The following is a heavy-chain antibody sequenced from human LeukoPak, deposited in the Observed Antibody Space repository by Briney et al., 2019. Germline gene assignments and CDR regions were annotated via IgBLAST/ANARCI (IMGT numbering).Heavy chain of an antibody. CDR3: ARTDSSGYYYHFDY. CDR2: IYSGGST. D-gene: IGHD3-22*01. Sequence: GGSLRLSCAASGFTVGSNYMSWVRQAPGKGLEWVSVIYSGGSTYYADSVKGRFTISRDNSKNTLYLQMNSLRAEDTAVYYCARTDSSGYYYHFDYWGQGTLVTVSS. CDR1: GFTVGSNY. J-gene: IGHJ4*02. V-gene: IGHV3-66*01.